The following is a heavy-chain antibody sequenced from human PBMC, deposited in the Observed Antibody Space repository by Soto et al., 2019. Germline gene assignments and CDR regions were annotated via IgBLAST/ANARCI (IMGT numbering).Heavy chain of an antibody. CDR3: AREKQIAAAGKDGSIYYYYSMDV. V-gene: IGHV3-30-3*01. D-gene: IGHD6-13*01. Sequence: PGGSLRLSCAASGFTFSSYAMHWVRQAPGKGLEWVAVISYDGSNKYYADSVKGRFTISRDNSKNTLYLQMNSLRAEDTAVYYCAREKQIAAAGKDGSIYYYYSMDVWGQGTTVTVSS. J-gene: IGHJ6*02. CDR1: GFTFSSYA. CDR2: ISYDGSNK.